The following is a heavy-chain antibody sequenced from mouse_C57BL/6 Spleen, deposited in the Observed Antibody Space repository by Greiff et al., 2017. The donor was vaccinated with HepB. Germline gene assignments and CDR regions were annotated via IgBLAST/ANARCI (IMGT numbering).Heavy chain of an antibody. J-gene: IGHJ1*03. CDR3: ARGYGSSYPYWYFDV. D-gene: IGHD1-1*01. CDR1: GYTFTSYW. CDR2: IYPGSGST. V-gene: IGHV1-55*01. Sequence: VQLQQSGAELVKPGASVKMSCKASGYTFTSYWITWVKQRPGQGLEWIGDIYPGSGSTNYNEKFKSKATLTVDTSSSTAYMQLSSLTSEDSAVYYCARGYGSSYPYWYFDVWGTGTTVTVSS.